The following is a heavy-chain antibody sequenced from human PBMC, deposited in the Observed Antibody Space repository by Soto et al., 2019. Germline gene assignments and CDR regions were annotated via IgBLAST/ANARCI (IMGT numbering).Heavy chain of an antibody. CDR2: SRDKVHSHTT. D-gene: IGHD5-12*01. CDR3: ARGVVSTGDFDY. Sequence: EVQLAESGGGLVQPGGSLRLSCAASGFTFSDHYMDWVRQAPGKGLEWVGRSRDKVHSHTTEYAASVKGRFTISRGDSENSLYLQMNSLKTGDTAVYYCARGVVSTGDFDYWGQGTLVTVSS. V-gene: IGHV3-72*01. CDR1: GFTFSDHY. J-gene: IGHJ4*02.